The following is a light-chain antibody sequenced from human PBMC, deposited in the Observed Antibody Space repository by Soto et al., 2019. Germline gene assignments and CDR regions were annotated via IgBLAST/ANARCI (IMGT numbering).Light chain of an antibody. CDR3: QQYYDWPIT. V-gene: IGKV3-15*01. Sequence: EIVLTQSPATLSVSPGERATLSCRASQGISSLLAWYQQKPGKAPRLLIYAASTRAAGITARFSGSGSGTDFTLTISSLQYEDFAIYYCQQYYDWPITFGQGTRLDIK. CDR1: QGISSL. CDR2: AAS. J-gene: IGKJ5*01.